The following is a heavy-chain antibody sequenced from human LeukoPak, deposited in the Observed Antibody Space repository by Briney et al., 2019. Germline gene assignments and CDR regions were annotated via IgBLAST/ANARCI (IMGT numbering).Heavy chain of an antibody. V-gene: IGHV3-11*01. Sequence: PGGSLRLSCVASGFTFSNYYLHWIRQAPGKGLEWVSYISSNGRTTYYADSVQGRFTISRDNANNSLYLQMNRLRAEDTAVYYCARESSHIAVIPAAKYWGQGALVTVSS. CDR1: GFTFSNYY. CDR3: ARESSHIAVIPAAKY. D-gene: IGHD2-2*01. J-gene: IGHJ4*02. CDR2: ISSNGRTT.